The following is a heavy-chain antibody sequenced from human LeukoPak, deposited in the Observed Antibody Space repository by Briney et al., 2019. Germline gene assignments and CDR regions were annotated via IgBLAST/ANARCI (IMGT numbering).Heavy chain of an antibody. CDR1: GYTFPSYG. V-gene: IGHV1-18*01. CDR3: ARASGVSAAGSPYYFDY. D-gene: IGHD6-13*01. Sequence: SVKVSCKASGYTFPSYGITWVRQAPGQGLECMGWISPYSGNTDYAQKFQGRVTMTTDTSTTTAYMELRSLRSDDTAVYYCARASGVSAAGSPYYFDYWGQGTLVTVSS. CDR2: ISPYSGNT. J-gene: IGHJ4*02.